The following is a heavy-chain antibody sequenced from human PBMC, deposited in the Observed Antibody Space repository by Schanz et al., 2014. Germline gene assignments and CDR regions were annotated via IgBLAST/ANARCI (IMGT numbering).Heavy chain of an antibody. D-gene: IGHD6-6*01. CDR2: TYSGGST. J-gene: IGHJ4*02. CDR1: GFTVSSNY. Sequence: EVQLVESGGGLVQPGGSLRLSCAASGFTVSSNYMSWVRQAPGKGLEWVSITYSGGSTYYADSVKGRFTISRDNSKNTLYLQMKSLRVEDTAVYYCVPMSIAAHWGQGTLVTVSS. V-gene: IGHV3-66*01. CDR3: VPMSIAAH.